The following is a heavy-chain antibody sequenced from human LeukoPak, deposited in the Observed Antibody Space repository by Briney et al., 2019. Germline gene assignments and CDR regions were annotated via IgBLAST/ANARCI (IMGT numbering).Heavy chain of an antibody. J-gene: IGHJ4*02. CDR2: INNDGSST. CDR1: GFTFSSHW. D-gene: IGHD3-10*01. CDR3: ARGGAGSFDY. V-gene: IGHV3-74*01. Sequence: GGSLRLSCAASGFTFSSHWMHWVRQAPGKGLVWVSRINNDGSSTTYADPVEGRFTISRDNTKNTVYLQMSSLRAEDTAVYYCARGGAGSFDYWGQGTLVTVSS.